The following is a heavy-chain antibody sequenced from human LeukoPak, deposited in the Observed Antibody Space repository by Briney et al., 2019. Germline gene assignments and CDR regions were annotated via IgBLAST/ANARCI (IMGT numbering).Heavy chain of an antibody. Sequence: PGGSLRLSCAASGFTFSDYYMSWIRQAPGKGLEWVSYISSSGSTIYYADSVKGRFTISRDNSKNTLYLQMNSLRAEDTAVYYCAKTTEKALWFGELNYYFDYWGQGTLVTVSS. CDR3: AKTTEKALWFGELNYYFDY. CDR1: GFTFSDYY. D-gene: IGHD3-10*01. V-gene: IGHV3-11*01. J-gene: IGHJ4*02. CDR2: ISSSGSTI.